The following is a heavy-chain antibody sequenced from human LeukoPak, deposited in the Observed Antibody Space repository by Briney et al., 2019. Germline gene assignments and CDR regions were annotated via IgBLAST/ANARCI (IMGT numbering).Heavy chain of an antibody. CDR1: GGTFSSYA. CDR2: IIPIFGTA. CDR3: ASGAVAGTIDY. J-gene: IGHJ4*02. V-gene: IGHV1-69*13. Sequence: ASVKVSCKASGGTFSSYAISWVRQAPGQGLEWMGGIIPIFGTANYAQKFQGRVTITADESTSTAYMELSSLRSEDTAVYYCASGAVAGTIDYWGQGTLVTVSS. D-gene: IGHD6-19*01.